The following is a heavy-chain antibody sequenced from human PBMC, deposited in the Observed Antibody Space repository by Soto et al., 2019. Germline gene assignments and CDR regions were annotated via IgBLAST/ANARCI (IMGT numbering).Heavy chain of an antibody. CDR2: ISGSGGST. CDR3: AKDLAVADPAGQRVVYYYYGMDV. J-gene: IGHJ6*02. Sequence: PGGSLRLSCAASGFTFSSYAMSWVRQAPGKGLEWVSAISGSGGSTYYADSVKGRFTISRDNSKNTLYLQMNSLRAEDTAVYYCAKDLAVADPAGQRVVYYYYGMDVWGQGTTVTVSS. V-gene: IGHV3-23*01. D-gene: IGHD6-19*01. CDR1: GFTFSSYA.